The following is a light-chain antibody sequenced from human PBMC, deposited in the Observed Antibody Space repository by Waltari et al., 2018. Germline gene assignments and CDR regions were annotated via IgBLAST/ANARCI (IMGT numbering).Light chain of an antibody. CDR2: LGY. CDR1: QSLLHSNGFNY. Sequence: DIVVTQSPLSLPVTPGEPASISCRSSQSLLHSNGFNYFEWYLQKPGQSPQLLIYLGYNLASGVPERFSGSGSGTDFTLKISRVEAEDFGVYYCMQSLRALRTFGQGTKVEIK. CDR3: MQSLRALRT. J-gene: IGKJ1*01. V-gene: IGKV2-28*01.